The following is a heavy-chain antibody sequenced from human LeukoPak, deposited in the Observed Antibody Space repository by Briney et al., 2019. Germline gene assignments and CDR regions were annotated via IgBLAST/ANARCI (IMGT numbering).Heavy chain of an antibody. J-gene: IGHJ4*02. V-gene: IGHV3-23*01. CDR1: GFTFSSFV. CDR2: ISGSGGST. Sequence: PGGSLRLSCAASGFTFSSFVMSWVRQAPGKGLEWVSGISGSGGSTYHADSVKGRLTISRDNSKNTLYLQMNSLRAEDTAVYYCAKVYSSGGYWVDYWGQGTLVTVSS. CDR3: AKVYSSGGYWVDY. D-gene: IGHD6-19*01.